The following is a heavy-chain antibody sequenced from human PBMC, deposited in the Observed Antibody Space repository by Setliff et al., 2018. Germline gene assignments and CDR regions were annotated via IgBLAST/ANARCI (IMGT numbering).Heavy chain of an antibody. V-gene: IGHV4-34*01. Sequence: SETLSLTCTVYGGSLSDYYWSWIRQPPGKGLEWIVEINHSGSTNYSPSLKSRVTISVDMSKNQLSLKLGSVTAADTALYYCRQAVVGRDVFDIWGQGTVVTVSS. CDR3: RQAVVGRDVFDI. J-gene: IGHJ3*02. D-gene: IGHD1-1*01. CDR1: GGSLSDYY. CDR2: INHSGST.